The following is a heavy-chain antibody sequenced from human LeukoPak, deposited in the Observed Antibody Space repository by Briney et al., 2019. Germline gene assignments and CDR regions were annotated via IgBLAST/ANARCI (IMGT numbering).Heavy chain of an antibody. CDR3: TIDLMTGFSSGWRFGY. D-gene: IGHD6-19*01. Sequence: PGGSLRLSCAASGESSTDFAMSWVRQAPGKGLEWLAVTSGDEDSTHYADSVRGHFVISTDNSKNTLFLHMNSLRAEDTAVYYCTIDLMTGFSSGWRFGYWGQGTLVTVSS. V-gene: IGHV3-23*01. J-gene: IGHJ4*02. CDR2: TSGDEDST. CDR1: GESSTDFA.